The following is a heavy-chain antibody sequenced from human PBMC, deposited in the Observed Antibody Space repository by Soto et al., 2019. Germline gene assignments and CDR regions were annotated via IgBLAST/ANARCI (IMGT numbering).Heavy chain of an antibody. D-gene: IGHD1-26*01. V-gene: IGHV3-15*07. CDR1: GFTFSNAW. J-gene: IGHJ6*02. CDR2: IKSKTDGGTT. Sequence: EVQLVESGGGLVKPGGSLRLSCAASGFTFSNAWMNWVRQAPGKGLEWVGRIKSKTDGGTTDYAAPVKGRFTISRDDSKNTLYLQMNSLKTEDKAVYYCTTEPAGATRNYYFCMDVWGQGTTVTVSS. CDR3: TTEPAGATRNYYFCMDV.